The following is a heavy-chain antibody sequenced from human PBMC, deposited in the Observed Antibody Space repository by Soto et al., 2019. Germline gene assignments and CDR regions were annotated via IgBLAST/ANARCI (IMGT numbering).Heavy chain of an antibody. CDR3: ARDTVWSGYYLYYYYYGMDV. J-gene: IGHJ6*02. CDR2: GST. D-gene: IGHD3-3*01. V-gene: IGHV4-31*02. Sequence: GSTYYNPSLKSRVTISVDTSKNQFSLKLSSVTAADTAVYYCARDTVWSGYYLYYYYYGMDVWGQGITVTVSS.